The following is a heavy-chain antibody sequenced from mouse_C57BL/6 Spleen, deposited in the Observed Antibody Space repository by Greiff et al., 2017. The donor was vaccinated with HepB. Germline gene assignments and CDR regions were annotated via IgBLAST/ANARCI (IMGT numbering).Heavy chain of an antibody. CDR3: ARETLTGAGLDY. CDR2: IYPSDSET. D-gene: IGHD4-1*01. V-gene: IGHV1-61*01. J-gene: IGHJ2*01. Sequence: QVQLQQPGAELVRPGSSVKLSCKASGYTFTSYWMDWVKQRPGQGLEWIGNIYPSDSETHYNQKFKDKATLTVDKSSSTAYMQLSSLTSEDSAVYYCARETLTGAGLDYWGQGTTLTVSS. CDR1: GYTFTSYW.